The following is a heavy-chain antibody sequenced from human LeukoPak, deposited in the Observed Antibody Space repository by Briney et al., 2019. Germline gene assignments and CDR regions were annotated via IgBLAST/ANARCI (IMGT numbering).Heavy chain of an antibody. CDR2: ISSNGGST. V-gene: IGHV3-64*01. D-gene: IGHD1-1*01. Sequence: GGSLRLSCAASGFTFSSYAMHWVRQAPGKGLEYVSAISSNGGSTYYANSVKGRFTISRDNSKNTLYLQMGSLRAEDMAVYYCARDHWNGGAFDIWGQGTMVTVSS. CDR3: ARDHWNGGAFDI. J-gene: IGHJ3*02. CDR1: GFTFSSYA.